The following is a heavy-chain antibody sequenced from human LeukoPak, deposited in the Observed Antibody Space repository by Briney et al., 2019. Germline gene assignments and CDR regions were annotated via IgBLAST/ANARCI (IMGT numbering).Heavy chain of an antibody. Sequence: GGSLRLSCAASGFTFSSYAMSWVRQAPGQGLEWVSSITSGSSYIYYADSVKGRFTISRDNSKNSLYLQMNSLRAEDTAVYYCARGLSYGFSDFVYWGQGTLVTVSS. V-gene: IGHV3-21*06. CDR1: GFTFSSYA. CDR3: ARGLSYGFSDFVY. J-gene: IGHJ4*02. D-gene: IGHD2/OR15-2a*01. CDR2: ITSGSSYI.